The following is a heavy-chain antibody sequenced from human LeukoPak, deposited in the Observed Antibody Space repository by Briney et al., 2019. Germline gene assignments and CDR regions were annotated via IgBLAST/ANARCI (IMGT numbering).Heavy chain of an antibody. Sequence: ASVKVSCKASGYTFTSYGITWVRQAPGQGLEWMGWISAYNGNTNYAQKLQGRVTMTTDTSTSTAYMELRSLRSDDTAVYYCAREPLSTIFGVATPNYYFDYWGQGTLVTVSS. V-gene: IGHV1-18*01. CDR1: GYTFTSYG. D-gene: IGHD3-3*01. CDR2: ISAYNGNT. CDR3: AREPLSTIFGVATPNYYFDY. J-gene: IGHJ4*02.